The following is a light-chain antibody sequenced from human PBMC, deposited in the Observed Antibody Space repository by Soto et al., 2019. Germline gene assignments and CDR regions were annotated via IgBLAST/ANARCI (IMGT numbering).Light chain of an antibody. CDR2: DVS. V-gene: IGKV1-5*01. Sequence: DIQMTQSPSTLSASVGERVTITCRASQSVSNWLAWYQHKPGKAPKLLIYDVSSLESGVPSRFSGSGSGTEFILTISSLQPDDFATYYCQQYESYSWTFGQGTKVDIK. CDR3: QQYESYSWT. CDR1: QSVSNW. J-gene: IGKJ1*01.